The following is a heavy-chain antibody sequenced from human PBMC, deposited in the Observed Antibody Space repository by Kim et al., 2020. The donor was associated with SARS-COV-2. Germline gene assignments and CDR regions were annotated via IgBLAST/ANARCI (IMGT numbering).Heavy chain of an antibody. CDR3: ASGPYSSGSVWFDP. CDR2: IYYSGST. V-gene: IGHV4-59*08. Sequence: SETLSLTCTVSGGSISSYYWSWIRQPPGKGLEWIGYIYYSGSTNYNPSLKSRVTISVDTSKNQFSLKLSSVTAADTAVYYCASGPYSSGSVWFDPWGQGT. CDR1: GGSISSYY. D-gene: IGHD6-19*01. J-gene: IGHJ5*02.